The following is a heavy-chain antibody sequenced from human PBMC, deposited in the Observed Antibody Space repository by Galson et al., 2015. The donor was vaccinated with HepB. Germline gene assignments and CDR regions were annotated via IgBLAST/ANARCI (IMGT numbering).Heavy chain of an antibody. J-gene: IGHJ4*01. CDR3: ATSMDVWCDYVLDY. V-gene: IGHV3-11*01. Sequence: SLRLSCAASGFTFRHHDMSWVRQAPGKGLEWVSYISGTGGTTYYVDSVKGRFAISRDNAKNTLYLQMNSLRADDSAVYYCATSMDVWCDYVLDYWGQGALVTVSS. CDR2: ISGTGGTT. D-gene: IGHD3-3*01. CDR1: GFTFRHHD.